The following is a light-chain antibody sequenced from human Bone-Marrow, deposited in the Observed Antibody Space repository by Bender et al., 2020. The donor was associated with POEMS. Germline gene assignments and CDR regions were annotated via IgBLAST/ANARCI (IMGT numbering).Light chain of an antibody. V-gene: IGLV3-1*01. CDR1: KLGGKF. CDR3: QAWDSMTAS. J-gene: IGLJ1*01. Sequence: SYDLTQPPSMSVSPGQTASIACSGEKLGGKFVCWYQQRPGQSPVLVIYQDNMRPSGVPERFSGSNSGNAATLTISGTQPMDEADYYCQAWDSMTASFGSGTKVTVL. CDR2: QDN.